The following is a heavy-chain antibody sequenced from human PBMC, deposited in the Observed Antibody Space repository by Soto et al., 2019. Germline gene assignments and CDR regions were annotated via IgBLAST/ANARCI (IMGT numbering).Heavy chain of an antibody. V-gene: IGHV4-34*01. CDR1: GGSFSGYY. D-gene: IGHD2-2*01. Sequence: SETLSLTCAVYGGSFSGYYWSWIRQPPGKGREWIGEINHSGSTNYNPSLKSRVTISVDTSKNQFSLKLSSVTAADTAVYYCARGAVVVPAAFYYMDVWGKGTTVTVSS. J-gene: IGHJ6*03. CDR2: INHSGST. CDR3: ARGAVVVPAAFYYMDV.